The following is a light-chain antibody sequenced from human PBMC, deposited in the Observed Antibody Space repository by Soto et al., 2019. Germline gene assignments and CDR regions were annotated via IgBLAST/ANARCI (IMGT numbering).Light chain of an antibody. CDR3: QQSYSTPRT. J-gene: IGKJ1*01. CDR1: QSISNY. CDR2: AAS. Sequence: DIQMTQSPSSLSTSVGDRVTITCRTSQSISNYLNWYQQKPGKAPKPLIYAASSLQSGVPSRFSGSGSGTDFTLTISSLQPEDFATYYCQQSYSTPRTFGQGTKVEIK. V-gene: IGKV1-39*01.